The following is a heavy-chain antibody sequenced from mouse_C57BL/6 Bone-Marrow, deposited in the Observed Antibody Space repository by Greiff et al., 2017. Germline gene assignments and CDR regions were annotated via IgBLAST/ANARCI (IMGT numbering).Heavy chain of an antibody. D-gene: IGHD1-1*01. J-gene: IGHJ3*01. V-gene: IGHV1-69*01. CDR3: ARSLITTVVATPSWFAY. CDR2: IDPSDSYT. Sequence: QVQLKQPGAELVMPGASVKLSCKASGYTFTSYWMHWVKQGPGQGLEWIGEIDPSDSYTNYNQKFKGKSTLTVDKSSSTAYMQLSSLTSEDSAVYYCARSLITTVVATPSWFAYWGQGTLVTVSA. CDR1: GYTFTSYW.